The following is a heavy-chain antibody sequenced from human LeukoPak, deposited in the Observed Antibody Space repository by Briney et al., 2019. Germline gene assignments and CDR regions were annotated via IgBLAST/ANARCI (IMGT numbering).Heavy chain of an antibody. CDR3: ARVSLSTSGYDDALEI. CDR1: GFTLSNYD. J-gene: IGHJ3*02. D-gene: IGHD5-12*01. Sequence: PGGSLRLSCAASGFTLSNYDMHWVRQPTGKGLEWVSAIGRHGDTYYAASVKGRFTISREYAKNSLYLQMYSLRVGDTAVYYCARVSLSTSGYDDALEIWGQGTVVTVSS. V-gene: IGHV3-13*04. CDR2: IGRHGDT.